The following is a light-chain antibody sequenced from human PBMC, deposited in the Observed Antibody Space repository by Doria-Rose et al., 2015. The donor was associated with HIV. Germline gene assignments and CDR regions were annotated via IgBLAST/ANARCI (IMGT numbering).Light chain of an antibody. CDR1: QSISSY. J-gene: IGKJ1*01. V-gene: IGKV1-39*01. CDR3: QESYSTPGT. Sequence: ASVGDRVTITCRAGQSISSYLNWYQQKPGKAPKLLIYAASSLQSGVPSRFRGSGSGTDFTLTISSLQPEDFATYYCQESYSTPGTFGQGTKVDIK. CDR2: AAS.